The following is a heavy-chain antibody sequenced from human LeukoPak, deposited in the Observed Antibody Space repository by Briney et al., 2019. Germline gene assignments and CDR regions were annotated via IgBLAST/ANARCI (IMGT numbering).Heavy chain of an antibody. Sequence: SETLSLTCTVSGGSISSYYWSWIRQPAGQGLGWIGRIYTSGSTYYNPSLKSRVTMSVDTSKNQFSLKLSSVTAADTAVYYCASADDGVYYDYWGQGTLVTVSS. CDR3: ASADDGVYYDY. CDR1: GGSISSYY. J-gene: IGHJ4*02. D-gene: IGHD5-24*01. CDR2: IYTSGST. V-gene: IGHV4-4*07.